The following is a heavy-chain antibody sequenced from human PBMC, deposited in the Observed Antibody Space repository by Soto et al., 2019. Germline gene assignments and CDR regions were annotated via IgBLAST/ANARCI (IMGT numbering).Heavy chain of an antibody. D-gene: IGHD5-18*01. Sequence: GGSLRLSCAASGFTFSSYVMSWVRQAPGKGLDWVSIISGGGDITYYADSVRGRFTISKDDSTNTLFLQMNSLRAEDTAVYYCAKKTAGKQPFDSWGQGTLVTVSS. J-gene: IGHJ4*02. CDR1: GFTFSSYV. CDR2: ISGGGDIT. CDR3: AKKTAGKQPFDS. V-gene: IGHV3-23*01.